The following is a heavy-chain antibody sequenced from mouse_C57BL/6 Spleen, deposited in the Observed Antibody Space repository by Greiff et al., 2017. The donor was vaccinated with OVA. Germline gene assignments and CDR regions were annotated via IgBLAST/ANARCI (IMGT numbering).Heavy chain of an antibody. CDR3: ALSDYDGDYYAMDY. CDR2: ISSGSSTI. D-gene: IGHD2-4*01. CDR1: GFTFSDYG. J-gene: IGHJ4*01. V-gene: IGHV5-17*01. Sequence: EVQLVESGGGLVKPGGSLKLSCAASGFTFSDYGMHWVRQAPEKGLEWVAYISSGSSTIYYADTVKGRFTISRDNAKNTLFLQMTSLRSEDTAMYYCALSDYDGDYYAMDYWGQGTSVTVSS.